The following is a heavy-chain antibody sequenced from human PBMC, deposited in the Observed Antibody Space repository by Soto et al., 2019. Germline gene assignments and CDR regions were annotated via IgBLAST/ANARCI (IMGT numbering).Heavy chain of an antibody. CDR2: IYYSGST. J-gene: IGHJ6*03. Sequence: PSETLSLTCTVSGGSISSYYWSWIRQPPGKGLEWIGYIYYSGSTNYNPSLKSRVTISVDTSKNQFSLKLSSVTAADTAVYYCARTGGTTSVYYYYYMDFWGKGTTVTVSS. V-gene: IGHV4-59*01. D-gene: IGHD1-1*01. CDR3: ARTGGTTSVYYYYYMDF. CDR1: GGSISSYY.